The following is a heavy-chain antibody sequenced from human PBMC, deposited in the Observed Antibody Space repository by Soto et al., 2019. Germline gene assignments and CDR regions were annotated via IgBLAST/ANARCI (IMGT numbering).Heavy chain of an antibody. V-gene: IGHV3-30*18. CDR3: ANDRFGGNFPYYGMDV. Sequence: GGSLRLSCAASGFTFSSYGMHWVRQAPGKGLEWVAVISYDGSNKYYADSVKGRFTISRDNSKNTLYLQMNSLRAEDTAVYYCANDRFGGNFPYYGMDVWGQGTTVTVSS. D-gene: IGHD2-21*02. CDR2: ISYDGSNK. CDR1: GFTFSSYG. J-gene: IGHJ6*02.